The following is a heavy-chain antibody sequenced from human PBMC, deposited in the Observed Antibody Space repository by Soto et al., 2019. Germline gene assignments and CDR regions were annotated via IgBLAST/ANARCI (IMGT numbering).Heavy chain of an antibody. V-gene: IGHV3-30*18. CDR1: GFTFSSYG. J-gene: IGHJ6*02. Sequence: GGSLRLSCAASGFTFSSYGMHWVRPAPGKGLEWVAVISYDGSNKYYADSVKGRFTISRDNSKNTLYLQMNSLRAEDTAVYYCAKTVVPARAYGMDVWGQGTTVTVSS. CDR3: AKTVVPARAYGMDV. D-gene: IGHD2-2*01. CDR2: ISYDGSNK.